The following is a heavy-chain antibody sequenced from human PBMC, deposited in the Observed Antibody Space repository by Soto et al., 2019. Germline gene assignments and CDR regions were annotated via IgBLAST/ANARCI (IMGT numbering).Heavy chain of an antibody. CDR3: ARFDGSGRYFDY. J-gene: IGHJ4*02. D-gene: IGHD2-15*01. CDR1: GGSISSYY. V-gene: IGHV4-59*01. CDR2: IYYSGST. Sequence: QVQLQESGPGLVKPSETLSLTCTVSGGSISSYYWSWIRQPPGKGLEWIGYIYYSGSTNYNPSLKSRVTISVDTSKNQFSLKLSSVTAVDTAVYYCARFDGSGRYFDYWGQGTLVTVSS.